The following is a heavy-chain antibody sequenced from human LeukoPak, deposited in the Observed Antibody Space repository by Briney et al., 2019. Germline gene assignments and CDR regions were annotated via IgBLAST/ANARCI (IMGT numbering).Heavy chain of an antibody. CDR3: ARDWVAAGGDYMDV. J-gene: IGHJ6*03. CDR2: ISGTGHYT. Sequence: GGSLRLSWAASGFTFSSYAMSWVRQAPGKGLEWVSGISGTGHYTYQVDSVKGRFIVSRDNSQSTLFLQMNSLRAEDTAVYYCARDWVAAGGDYMDVWGKGTTVTISS. V-gene: IGHV3-23*02. CDR1: GFTFSSYA. D-gene: IGHD6-13*01.